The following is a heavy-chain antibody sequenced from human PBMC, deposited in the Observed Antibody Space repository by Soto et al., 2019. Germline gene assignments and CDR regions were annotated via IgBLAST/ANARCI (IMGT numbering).Heavy chain of an antibody. CDR1: GYTFTSYA. CDR2: INAGNGNT. Sequence: ASVKVSCKASGYTFTSYAMHWVRQAPGQRLEWMGWINAGNGNTKYSQKFQGRVTITRDTSASTAYMELSSLRSEDTAVYYCARGDCISTSCYVEHIAVAGTLGDYYYYYGMDVWGQGTTVTVSS. D-gene: IGHD2-2*01. V-gene: IGHV1-3*01. J-gene: IGHJ6*02. CDR3: ARGDCISTSCYVEHIAVAGTLGDYYYYYGMDV.